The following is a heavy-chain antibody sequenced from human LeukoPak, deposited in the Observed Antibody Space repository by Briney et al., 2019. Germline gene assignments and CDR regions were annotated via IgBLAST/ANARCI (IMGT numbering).Heavy chain of an antibody. CDR2: IYYSGST. D-gene: IGHD3-22*01. V-gene: IGHV4-59*01. J-gene: IGHJ3*02. CDR1: GGSISSYY. CDR3: ARDSLADSSGYYYLPEAFDI. Sequence: SETLSLTRTVSGGSISSYYWSWIRQPPGKGLEWIGYIYYSGSTNYNPSLKSRVTISVDTSKNQFSLKLSSVTAADTAVYYCARDSLADSSGYYYLPEAFDIWGQGTMVTVSS.